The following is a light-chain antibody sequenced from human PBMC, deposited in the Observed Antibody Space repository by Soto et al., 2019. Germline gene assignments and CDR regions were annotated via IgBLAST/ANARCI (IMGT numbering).Light chain of an antibody. V-gene: IGKV3-15*01. Sequence: EIVMTQSPATLSVSPGESATLSCRASESVRSNLAWYQHKPGQPPRLLIYGASTRATGIPARFSGSGSGTEFTLTISSLQSEDFAVYFCQQYNSWPPAYTFGQGTKLEIK. CDR1: ESVRSN. J-gene: IGKJ2*01. CDR2: GAS. CDR3: QQYNSWPPAYT.